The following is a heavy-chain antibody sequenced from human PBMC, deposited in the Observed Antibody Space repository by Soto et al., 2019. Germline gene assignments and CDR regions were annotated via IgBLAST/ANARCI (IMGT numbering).Heavy chain of an antibody. D-gene: IGHD3-3*01. V-gene: IGHV3-13*01. CDR3: ARDLKKRITIFGVVPPYYGMGV. Sequence: GGSLRLSCAASGFTFSSYDMHWVRQATGKGLEWVSAIGTAGDTYYPGSVKGRFTIPRENAKNSLYLQMNSLRAEDTAVYYCARDLKKRITIFGVVPPYYGMGVWGQGTTVNVSS. J-gene: IGHJ6*02. CDR1: GFTFSSYD. CDR2: IGTAGDT.